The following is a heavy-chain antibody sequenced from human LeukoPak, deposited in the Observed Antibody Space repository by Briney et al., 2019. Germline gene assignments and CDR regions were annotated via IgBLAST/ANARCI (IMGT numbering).Heavy chain of an antibody. CDR2: ISSSSSYI. J-gene: IGHJ4*02. CDR3: AVGLTTVTGTDY. Sequence: GRSLRLSCAASGFTFSSYSMNWVRQAPGKGLEWVSSISSSSSYIYYADSVKGRFTISRDNAKNSLYLQMNSLRAEDTAVYYCAVGLTTVTGTDYWGQGTLVTVSS. D-gene: IGHD4-17*01. V-gene: IGHV3-21*01. CDR1: GFTFSSYS.